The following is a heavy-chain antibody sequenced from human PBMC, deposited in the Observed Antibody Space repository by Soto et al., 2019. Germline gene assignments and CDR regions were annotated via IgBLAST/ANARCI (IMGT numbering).Heavy chain of an antibody. D-gene: IGHD7-27*01. CDR2: IHSGGST. CDR1: DYSISSDSNL. Sequence: PSETLSLTCAVSDYSISSDSNLWGWIRQPPGKGLEWIGYIHSGGSTYYNPSLKSRVTMSVDTAKNQFSLKLTSVTAVDTAVYYCARGPSGDKVHYWGQGALVTVSS. CDR3: ARGPSGDKVHY. J-gene: IGHJ4*02. V-gene: IGHV4-28*03.